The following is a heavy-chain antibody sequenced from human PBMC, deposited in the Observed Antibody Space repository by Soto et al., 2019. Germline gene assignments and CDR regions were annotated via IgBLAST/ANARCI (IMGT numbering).Heavy chain of an antibody. Sequence: VQLVESGGGEVQPGRSLRLSCAASAFTYTDFALHWVRQAPGKGLEWVAIISYDGSDKYYADSVKGRFAISRDNPKNTLYLEMNSLRPEDTAVYFCARRARDSYYAIDVWGQGTTVTVFS. V-gene: IGHV3-30*09. J-gene: IGHJ6*02. D-gene: IGHD3-22*01. CDR2: ISYDGSDK. CDR1: AFTYTDFA. CDR3: ARRARDSYYAIDV.